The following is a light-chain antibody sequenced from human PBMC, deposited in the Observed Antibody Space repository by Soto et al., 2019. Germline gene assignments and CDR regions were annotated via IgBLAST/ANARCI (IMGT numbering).Light chain of an antibody. CDR3: QQYNNWPPGT. CDR2: GAS. CDR1: QSISTY. V-gene: IGKV3-15*01. Sequence: EIAMTQSPASLYVSPGERATLSCSVNQSISTYLAGYQQKPGQAPRLLIYGASTRATGIPVRFSGSGSGTEFTLPISSLQSEDFAVYYCQQYNNWPPGTFGDGTQGEIK. J-gene: IGKJ1*01.